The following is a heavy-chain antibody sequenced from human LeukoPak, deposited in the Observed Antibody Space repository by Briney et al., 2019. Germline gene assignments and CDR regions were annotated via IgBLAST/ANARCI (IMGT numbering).Heavy chain of an antibody. CDR1: GFTFSNYA. CDR3: AKWGDYDVLTGYYVSDY. V-gene: IGHV3-23*01. CDR2: ITGSGGNT. Sequence: PGGSLRLSCAASGFTFSNYAMSWVRQAPGKGLEWVSAITGSGGNTYYADSVKGRSTISRDNSKNTVFLQMNSLRAEDTAVYYCAKWGDYDVLTGYYVSDYWGQGTLVTVSS. D-gene: IGHD3-9*01. J-gene: IGHJ4*02.